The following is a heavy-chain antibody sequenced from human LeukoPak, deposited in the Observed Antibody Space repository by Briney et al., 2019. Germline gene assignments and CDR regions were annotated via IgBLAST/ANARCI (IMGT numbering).Heavy chain of an antibody. J-gene: IGHJ6*02. D-gene: IGHD2-2*01. V-gene: IGHV3-33*01. CDR1: GFTFSSYG. CDR3: ARERVPAALGVYGMDV. CDR2: IWYDGSNK. Sequence: AGGSLRLSCAASGFTFSSYGMHWVRQAPGKGLEWVAVIWYDGSNKYYADSVKGRFTISRDNSKNTLYLQMNSLRAEDTAVYYCARERVPAALGVYGMDVWGQGTTVTVSS.